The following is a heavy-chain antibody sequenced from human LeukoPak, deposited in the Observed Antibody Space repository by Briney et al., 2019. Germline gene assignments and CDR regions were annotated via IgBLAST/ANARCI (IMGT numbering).Heavy chain of an antibody. J-gene: IGHJ3*02. CDR3: ARAYSSSSGRDAFDS. V-gene: IGHV3-48*02. Sequence: GGSLRLSCAASGFTFNSYNMNWVRQAPGKGLEWVSYISSSSSTIYYADSVKGRFTISRDSAKTSPFLQMNSLRDEDTAVYYCARAYSSSSGRDAFDSWGLGTLVTVSS. D-gene: IGHD6-6*01. CDR1: GFTFNSYN. CDR2: ISSSSSTI.